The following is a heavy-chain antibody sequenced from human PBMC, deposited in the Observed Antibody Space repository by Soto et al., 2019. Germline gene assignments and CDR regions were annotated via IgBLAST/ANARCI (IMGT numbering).Heavy chain of an antibody. J-gene: IGHJ4*02. Sequence: PSETMSLTSTVSGGSISSGDYSWSWIRQPPGKGLEWIGYIYYSGSTYYNPSLKSRVTISVDTSKNQFSLKLSSVTAADTAVYYCARDRGGSYSWWGQGTLVTVSS. D-gene: IGHD1-26*01. V-gene: IGHV4-30-4*01. CDR3: ARDRGGSYSW. CDR2: IYYSGST. CDR1: GGSISSGDYS.